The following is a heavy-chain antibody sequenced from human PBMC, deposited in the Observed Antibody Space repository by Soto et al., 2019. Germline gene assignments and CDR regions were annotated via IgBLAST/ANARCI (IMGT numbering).Heavy chain of an antibody. J-gene: IGHJ6*02. V-gene: IGHV5-51*01. Sequence: GESLKISCNGSGYSFTSYWGGWVRQMPGKGLEWMGMIYAGDSDTRYSPCFQGGVTISADKSISTAYLQWSSLKASVNAMYYCARHRIGQGHSYGMDVWGQGTTVNVSS. D-gene: IGHD3-16*02. CDR3: ARHRIGQGHSYGMDV. CDR1: GYSFTSYW. CDR2: IYAGDSDT.